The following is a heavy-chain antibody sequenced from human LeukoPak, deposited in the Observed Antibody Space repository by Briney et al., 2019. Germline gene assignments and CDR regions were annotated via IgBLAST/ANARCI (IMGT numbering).Heavy chain of an antibody. V-gene: IGHV4-31*03. J-gene: IGHJ6*02. CDR3: ARDNPQTDYYYYYGMGV. CDR2: IYYSGST. CDR1: GGSISSGGYY. Sequence: SETLSLTCTVSGGSISSGGYYWSWIRQHPGKGLEWIGYIYYSGSTYYNPSLKSRVTISVDTSKNQFSLKLSSVTAADTAVYYCARDNPQTDYYYYYGMGVWGQGTTVTVSS.